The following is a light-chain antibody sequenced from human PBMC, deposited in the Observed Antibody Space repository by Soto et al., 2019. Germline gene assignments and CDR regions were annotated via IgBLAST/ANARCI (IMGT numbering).Light chain of an antibody. CDR1: ISNIGGNT. CDR3: AAWDDGLNGWV. CDR2: RDD. Sequence: QSVLTQPPSASGNPGQRVTISCSGSISNIGGNTVNWYQQVPGTAPKLLIYRDDQRPSGVPDRFSGSKSATSASLAISGLQSEDEADYYCAAWDDGLNGWVFGGGTKLTVL. J-gene: IGLJ3*02. V-gene: IGLV1-44*01.